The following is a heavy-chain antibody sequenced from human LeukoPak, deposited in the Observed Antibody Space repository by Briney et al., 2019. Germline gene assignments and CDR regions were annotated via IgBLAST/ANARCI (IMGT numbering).Heavy chain of an antibody. J-gene: IGHJ4*02. CDR1: GYSFTSYW. D-gene: IGHD3-9*01. Sequence: GESLKISCKGSGYSFTSYWIGWVRQMPGKGLEWMGIIYPGDSDTRYSPSFQGQVTISADKSISTAYLQWSSLKASDTAIYYCARNYDILTGPSDYWGQGTLVTISS. CDR3: ARNYDILTGPSDY. CDR2: IYPGDSDT. V-gene: IGHV5-51*01.